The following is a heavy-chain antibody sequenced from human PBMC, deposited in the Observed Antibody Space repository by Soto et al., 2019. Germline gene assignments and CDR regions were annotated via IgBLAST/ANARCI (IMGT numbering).Heavy chain of an antibody. D-gene: IGHD3-3*01. J-gene: IGHJ4*02. CDR1: GGTFSSYA. V-gene: IGHV1-69*01. CDR2: IIPIFGTA. Sequence: QVQLVQSGAEVKKPGASVKVSCKASGGTFSSYAISWVRQAPGQGLEWMGGIIPIFGTANYAQKFQGRVMITADESTSTAYMELSSLRSEDTAVYYCARVKQLEWLSSYYFDYWGQGTLVTVSS. CDR3: ARVKQLEWLSSYYFDY.